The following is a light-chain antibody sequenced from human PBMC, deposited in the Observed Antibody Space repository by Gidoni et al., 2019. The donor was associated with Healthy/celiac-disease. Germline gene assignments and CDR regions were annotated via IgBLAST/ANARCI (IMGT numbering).Light chain of an antibody. CDR1: QSISSN. V-gene: IGKV1-39*01. CDR2: AAS. Sequence: DIQMTKSPSSLSASVGDRVTITRRASQSISSNLNWYQQKPGKSPKRLLYAASSLQSGVPSTFRGSGSGTDITLTICSLQPEDFATYYCQQSYSTLFTFGPGTKVDIK. CDR3: QQSYSTLFT. J-gene: IGKJ3*01.